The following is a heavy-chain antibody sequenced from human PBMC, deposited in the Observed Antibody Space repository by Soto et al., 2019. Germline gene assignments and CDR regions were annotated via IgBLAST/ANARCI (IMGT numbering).Heavy chain of an antibody. CDR2: IWYDGSNK. J-gene: IGHJ6*02. Sequence: QVQLVESGGGVVQPGRSLRLSCAASGFTFSSYGMHWVRQAPGKGLEWVAVIWYDGSNKYYADSVKGRFTISIDNSKNTLYLQMNSLRAEDTAVYYCAVSGDYYYGMDVWGQGTTVTVSS. CDR3: AVSGDYYYGMDV. D-gene: IGHD7-27*01. CDR1: GFTFSSYG. V-gene: IGHV3-33*01.